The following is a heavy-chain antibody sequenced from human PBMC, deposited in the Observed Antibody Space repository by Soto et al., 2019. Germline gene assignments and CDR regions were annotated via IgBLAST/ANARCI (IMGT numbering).Heavy chain of an antibody. J-gene: IGHJ6*02. V-gene: IGHV6-1*01. D-gene: IGHD3-3*01. CDR2: TYYRSKWYN. CDR1: GDSVSSNSAA. CDR3: ARVSTYYDFWSGYYTALYYYGMDV. Sequence: SQTLSLTCAISGDSVSSNSAAWNWIRQSPSRGLEWLGRTYYRSKWYNDYAVSVKSRITINPDTSKNQFSLQLNSVTPEDTAVYYCARVSTYYDFWSGYYTALYYYGMDVWGQGTTVTVSS.